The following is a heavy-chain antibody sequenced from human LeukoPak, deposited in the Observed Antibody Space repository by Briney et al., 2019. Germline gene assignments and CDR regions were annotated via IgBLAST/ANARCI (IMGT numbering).Heavy chain of an antibody. J-gene: IGHJ6*03. V-gene: IGHV2-26*01. Sequence: SGPTLVNPTEALTLTCTVSGFSLNNARVGVTWIRQPPGKALEWLAHIFSNDEKSYSTSLKSRLTISKDPSKSQVVLTMTTVDPVDTATYYCAQLKYSYAYFYYYMDVWGKGTTVTVSS. CDR2: IFSNDEK. D-gene: IGHD5-18*01. CDR1: GFSLNNARVG. CDR3: AQLKYSYAYFYYYMDV.